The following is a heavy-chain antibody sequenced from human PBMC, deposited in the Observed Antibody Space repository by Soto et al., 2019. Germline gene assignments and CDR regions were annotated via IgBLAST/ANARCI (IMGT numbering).Heavy chain of an antibody. CDR1: GYSFTSYW. Sequence: GESLKISCKGSGYSFTSYWIGWVRQMPGKGLEWMGIIYPGDSDTRYSPSFQGQVTISADKSISTAYLQWSSLKASDTAMYYCARQQGSYGYYYYYGMDVWGQGTTVTVSS. V-gene: IGHV5-51*01. CDR2: IYPGDSDT. CDR3: ARQQGSYGYYYYYGMDV. D-gene: IGHD5-18*01. J-gene: IGHJ6*02.